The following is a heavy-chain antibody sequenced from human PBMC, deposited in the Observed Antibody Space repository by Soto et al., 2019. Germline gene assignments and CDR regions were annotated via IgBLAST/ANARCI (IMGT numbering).Heavy chain of an antibody. CDR3: AKDNMKGTLNWFDP. D-gene: IGHD1-1*01. V-gene: IGHV3-21*04. CDR2: MSSSSSYI. J-gene: IGHJ5*02. Sequence: GGSLRLSCAASGFTFSSYSRNWVRQAPGKGLEWVSSMSSSSSYIYYADSVKGRFTISRDNEKNTLYLQMNSLRAEDTAVYYCAKDNMKGTLNWFDPWGQGTLVTVSS. CDR1: GFTFSSYS.